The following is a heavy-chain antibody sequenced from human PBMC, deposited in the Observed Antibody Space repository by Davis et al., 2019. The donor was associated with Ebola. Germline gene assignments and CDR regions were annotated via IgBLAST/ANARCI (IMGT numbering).Heavy chain of an antibody. J-gene: IGHJ5*02. CDR2: INAGNGNT. CDR3: ARAQLWFGELLGSSYNWFDP. D-gene: IGHD3-10*01. Sequence: ASVKVSCKASGYTFTSYAMHWVRQAPGQRLEWMGWINAGNGNTKYSQKFQGRVTITRDTSASTAYMELSSLRSEDTAVYYCARAQLWFGELLGSSYNWFDPWGQGTLVTVSS. CDR1: GYTFTSYA. V-gene: IGHV1-3*01.